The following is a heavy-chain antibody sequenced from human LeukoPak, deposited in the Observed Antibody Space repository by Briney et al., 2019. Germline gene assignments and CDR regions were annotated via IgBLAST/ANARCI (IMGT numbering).Heavy chain of an antibody. CDR1: GFTFSSYG. CDR3: ARVRTDYYDSSGYYDFDY. V-gene: IGHV3-33*01. CDR2: IWYDGSNK. D-gene: IGHD3-22*01. J-gene: IGHJ4*02. Sequence: GGSLRLSCAASGFTFSSYGMHWVRQAPGKGLEWVAVIWYDGSNKYYADSVKGRSTISRDNSKNTLYLQMNSLRAEDTAVYYCARVRTDYYDSSGYYDFDYWGQGTLVTVSS.